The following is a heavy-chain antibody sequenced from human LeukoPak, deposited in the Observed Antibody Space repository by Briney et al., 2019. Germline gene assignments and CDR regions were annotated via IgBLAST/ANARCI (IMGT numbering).Heavy chain of an antibody. Sequence: PSETLSLTCAVSGGSISSSNWWSWVRQPPGKGLEWIGEIYHSGSTNYNPSLKSRVTISVDKSKNQFSLKLSSVTAADTAVYYCARDRYSSGSGWFDPWGQGTLVTVSS. CDR3: ARDRYSSGSGWFDP. CDR2: IYHSGST. V-gene: IGHV4-4*02. CDR1: GGSISSSNW. J-gene: IGHJ5*02. D-gene: IGHD6-19*01.